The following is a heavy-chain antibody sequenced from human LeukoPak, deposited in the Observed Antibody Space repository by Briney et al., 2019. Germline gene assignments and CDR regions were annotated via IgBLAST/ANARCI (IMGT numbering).Heavy chain of an antibody. CDR2: TYYRSKWYN. CDR1: GDSVSSNSAA. Sequence: SQTLSLTCAISGDSVSSNSAAWNWIRQSPSRGLEWLGRTYYRSKWYNDYAVSVKSRITINSDTSKNQVSLHLNSVTPDDTAVYCCAGTSIAVLGTEKWFAPWGQGTLVTVSS. D-gene: IGHD1-1*01. CDR3: AGTSIAVLGTEKWFAP. J-gene: IGHJ5*02. V-gene: IGHV6-1*01.